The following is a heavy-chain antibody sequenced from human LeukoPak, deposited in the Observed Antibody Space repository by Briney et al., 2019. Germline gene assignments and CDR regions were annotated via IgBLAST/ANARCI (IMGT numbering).Heavy chain of an antibody. J-gene: IGHJ4*02. V-gene: IGHV4-34*01. CDR3: ARVKVVVLRKNDY. Sequence: SETLSLTCAVYGGSFSGYYWSWIRQPPGKGLEWIGEINHSGSTNYNPSLKSRVTISVDTSKNQFSLKLSSVTAADTAVYYCARVKVVVLRKNDYWGQGTLVTVSS. D-gene: IGHD2/OR15-2a*01. CDR1: GGSFSGYY. CDR2: INHSGST.